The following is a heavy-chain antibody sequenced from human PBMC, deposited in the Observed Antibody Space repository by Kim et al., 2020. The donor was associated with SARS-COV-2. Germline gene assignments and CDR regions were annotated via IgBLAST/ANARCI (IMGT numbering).Heavy chain of an antibody. Sequence: GESLKISCKGSGYSFTSYWIGWVRQMPGKGLEWMGIIYPGDSDTRYSPSFQGQVTISADKSISTAYLQWSSLKASDTAMYYCARQSIVATTDYYFDYWGQGTLVTVSS. CDR1: GYSFTSYW. J-gene: IGHJ4*02. V-gene: IGHV5-51*01. D-gene: IGHD5-12*01. CDR2: IYPGDSDT. CDR3: ARQSIVATTDYYFDY.